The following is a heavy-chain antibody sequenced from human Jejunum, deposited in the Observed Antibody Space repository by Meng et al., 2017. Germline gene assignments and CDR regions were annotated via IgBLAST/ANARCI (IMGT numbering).Heavy chain of an antibody. CDR3: AKLRYCSGASCYTPSDY. CDR1: GFTFANYW. Sequence: GGSLRLSCKGSGFTFANYWIGWVRQMPGKGLEWMGIIYPGDSNTKYSSSFQGQVTISADKSISTAFLQWSSLKASDTAMYYCAKLRYCSGASCYTPSDYWGQGTLVTVSS. D-gene: IGHD2-2*02. CDR2: IYPGDSNT. V-gene: IGHV5-51*01. J-gene: IGHJ4*02.